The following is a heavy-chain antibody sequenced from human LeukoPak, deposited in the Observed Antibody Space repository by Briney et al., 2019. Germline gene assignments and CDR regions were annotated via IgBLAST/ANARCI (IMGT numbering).Heavy chain of an antibody. CDR1: GFSFSSYG. CDR2: IGSSGATT. J-gene: IGHJ4*02. D-gene: IGHD1-26*01. V-gene: IGHV3-23*01. CDR3: AKLVGPTDY. Sequence: GGSLRLSCEASGFSFSSYGMIWVRQAPGRGLEWVSAIGSSGATTYYADSVKGRFTISRDNSKNTLYLHMNSLRVEDTAVYYCAKLVGPTDYWGQGTLVTVSS.